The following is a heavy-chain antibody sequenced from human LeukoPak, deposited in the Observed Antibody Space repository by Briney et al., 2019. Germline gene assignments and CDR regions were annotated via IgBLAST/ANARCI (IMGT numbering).Heavy chain of an antibody. CDR3: ARTALAYCGGDCYPGRIYFDY. J-gene: IGHJ4*02. V-gene: IGHV4-31*03. Sequence: PSETLSLTCTVSGGSISSGGYYWSWIRQHPGKGLEWIGYIYYSGSTYYNPSLKSRVTISVDTSKNQFSLKLSSVTAADTAVYYCARTALAYCGGDCYPGRIYFDYWGQGTLVTVSS. CDR2: IYYSGST. CDR1: GGSISSGGYY. D-gene: IGHD2-21*02.